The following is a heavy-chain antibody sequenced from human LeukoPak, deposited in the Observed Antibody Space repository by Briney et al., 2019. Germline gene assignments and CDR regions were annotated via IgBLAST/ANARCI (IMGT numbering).Heavy chain of an antibody. CDR3: AREEYYDSSGYYDY. J-gene: IGHJ4*02. Sequence: GSLRLSCAASGFTFSSYALSWIRQPPGKGLEWIGEINHSGSTNYNPSLKSRVTISVDTSKNQFSLKLSSVTAADTAVYYCAREEYYDSSGYYDYWGQGTLVTVSS. CDR1: GFTFSSYA. V-gene: IGHV4-34*01. D-gene: IGHD3-22*01. CDR2: INHSGST.